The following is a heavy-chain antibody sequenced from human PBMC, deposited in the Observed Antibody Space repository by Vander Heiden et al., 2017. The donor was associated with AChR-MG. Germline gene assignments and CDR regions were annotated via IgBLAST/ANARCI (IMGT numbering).Heavy chain of an antibody. CDR3: ARDGRGSYGDYLQPYFDY. D-gene: IGHD4-17*01. CDR2: IYPSSGGT. Sequence: QVQLVQSGAEVKKPGASVKVSCKDSGYTFNGHYMHCVRQAPGRGLEWMGWIYPSSGGTNYAQKFQGRVTMTRDTSISTAYMELSRLRSDDTAVYYCARDGRGSYGDYLQPYFDYWGQGTLVTVSS. V-gene: IGHV1-2*02. CDR1: GYTFNGHY. J-gene: IGHJ4*02.